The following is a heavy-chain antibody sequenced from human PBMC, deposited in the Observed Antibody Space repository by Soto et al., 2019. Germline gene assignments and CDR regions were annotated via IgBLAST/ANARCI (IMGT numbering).Heavy chain of an antibody. Sequence: KPSETLSLTCTVSGGSISSYYWSWIRQPPGKGLEWIGYIYYSGSTNYNPSLKSRVTISVDTSKNQFSLKLSSVTAADTAVYYCARGERWLQFPWFDPWGQGTLVTVSS. J-gene: IGHJ5*02. CDR3: ARGERWLQFPWFDP. V-gene: IGHV4-59*01. CDR1: GGSISSYY. D-gene: IGHD5-12*01. CDR2: IYYSGST.